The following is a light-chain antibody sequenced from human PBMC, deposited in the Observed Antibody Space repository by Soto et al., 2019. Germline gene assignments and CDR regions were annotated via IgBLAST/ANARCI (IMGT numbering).Light chain of an antibody. J-gene: IGLJ3*02. V-gene: IGLV1-44*01. Sequence: QSVLTQPPSASGTPGQRVTISCSGSSSNIGSNTVNWYQHLPGTAPNLLIYSNNQRPSGVPDRFSGSKSGTSAALAISGLQSEDEAEYYCAAWDDSLNGWVFGGGTKLTVL. CDR2: SNN. CDR1: SSNIGSNT. CDR3: AAWDDSLNGWV.